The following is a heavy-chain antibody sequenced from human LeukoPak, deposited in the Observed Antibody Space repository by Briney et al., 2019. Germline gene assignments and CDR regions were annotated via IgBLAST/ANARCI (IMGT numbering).Heavy chain of an antibody. CDR3: ARGREDSSGYYHSN. V-gene: IGHV3-30-3*01. J-gene: IGHJ4*02. D-gene: IGHD3-22*01. CDR2: ISYDGSNK. CDR1: GFTFSSYA. Sequence: PGGSLRLSCAASGFTFSSYAMHWVRQAPGKGLEWVAVISYDGSNKYYADSVKGRFTISRDNAKNSLYLQMNSLRAEDTAVYYCARGREDSSGYYHSNWGQGTLVTVSS.